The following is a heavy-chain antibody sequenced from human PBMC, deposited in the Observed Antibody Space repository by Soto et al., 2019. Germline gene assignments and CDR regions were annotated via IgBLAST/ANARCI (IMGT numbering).Heavy chain of an antibody. D-gene: IGHD6-19*01. V-gene: IGHV4-39*01. CDR1: GGSISSSSYY. CDR2: IYYSGST. Sequence: PSETLSLTCTVSGGSISSSSYYWGWIRQPPGKGLEWIGSIYYSGSTYYNPSLKSRVTISVDTSKNQFSLKLSSVTAADTAVYYCARQEGPSSSGCRFDYWGQGTLVTVSS. CDR3: ARQEGPSSSGCRFDY. J-gene: IGHJ4*02.